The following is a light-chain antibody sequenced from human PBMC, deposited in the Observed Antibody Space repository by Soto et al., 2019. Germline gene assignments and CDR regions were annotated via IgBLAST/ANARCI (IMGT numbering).Light chain of an antibody. J-gene: IGKJ1*01. CDR2: WAS. CDR1: QIVLYSSNNKNY. V-gene: IGKV4-1*01. Sequence: DIVMTQSPDSLAVSLVERATINCKSSQIVLYSSNNKNYLAWYQQKPGQPPKALIYWASTRESGVPDRFSGSGSGTDFTLTISSLQAEDVAVYYCQQYYTTPWTFGQGTKVDI. CDR3: QQYYTTPWT.